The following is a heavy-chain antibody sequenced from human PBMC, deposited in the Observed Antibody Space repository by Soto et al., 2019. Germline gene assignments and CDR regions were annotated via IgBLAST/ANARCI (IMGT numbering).Heavy chain of an antibody. CDR3: AIVVGALGHWFDP. V-gene: IGHV1-46*01. Sequence: ASVKVSCKASGYTFTSYYMHWVRQAPGQGLEWMGIINPSGGSTSYAQKFQGRVTMTRDTSTSTVYMELRSLRSDDTAVYYCAIVVGALGHWFDPWGQGTLVTVSS. CDR2: INPSGGST. D-gene: IGHD1-26*01. CDR1: GYTFTSYY. J-gene: IGHJ5*02.